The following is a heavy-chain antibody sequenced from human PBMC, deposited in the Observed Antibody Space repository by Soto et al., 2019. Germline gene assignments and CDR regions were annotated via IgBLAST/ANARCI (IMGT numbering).Heavy chain of an antibody. CDR2: IDTNGDT. V-gene: IGHV4-31*03. CDR3: ARGTVYYCPNDKCGFFFDH. J-gene: IGHJ4*02. Sequence: QVQLQESGSGLLKPSQTLSLYCSVSGDSLRRGFHHWSWIRQTPGKGLQLIGYIDTNGDTHYDPSLRNRLNMSIVTTESRFSLKVTSVTAADTAVYYCARGTVYYCPNDKCGFFFDHWGQGALVTVTS. D-gene: IGHD2-8*01. CDR1: GDSLRRGFHH.